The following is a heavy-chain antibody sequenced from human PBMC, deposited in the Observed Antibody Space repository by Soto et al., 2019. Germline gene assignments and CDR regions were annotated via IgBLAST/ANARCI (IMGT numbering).Heavy chain of an antibody. Sequence: GGSLRLSCAASGFTFSDYYMSWIRQAPGKGLEWVSYISSSGSTIYYADSVKGRFTISRDNAKNSLYLQMNSLRAEDTAVYYCARDNYYGSGSSSYYYYYMDVWGKGTTVTVSS. V-gene: IGHV3-11*01. CDR2: ISSSGSTI. D-gene: IGHD3-10*01. J-gene: IGHJ6*03. CDR3: ARDNYYGSGSSSYYYYYMDV. CDR1: GFTFSDYY.